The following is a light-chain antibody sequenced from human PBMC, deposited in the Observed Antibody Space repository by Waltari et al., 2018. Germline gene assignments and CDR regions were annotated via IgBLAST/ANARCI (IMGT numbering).Light chain of an antibody. J-gene: IGKJ1*01. CDR2: SAS. CDR3: QQTNSFPRT. CDR1: QGIDNW. V-gene: IGKV1-12*01. Sequence: DIQMTQSPSFVSASVGDRVTITCRASQGIDNWLAWNQQKPGKAPKFLIYSASSLQSGVPSRFVGSGSGTDFILTISRLQPEDSATYFCQQTNSFPRTFGQGTKVAIK.